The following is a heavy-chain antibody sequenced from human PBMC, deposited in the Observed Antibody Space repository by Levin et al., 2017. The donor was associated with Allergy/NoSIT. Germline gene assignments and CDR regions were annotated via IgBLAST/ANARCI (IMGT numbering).Heavy chain of an antibody. V-gene: IGHV3-9*01. CDR2: ISWNSGSI. Sequence: SLKISCAASGFTFDDYAMHWVRQAPGKGLEWVSGISWNSGSIGYADSVKGRFTISRDNAKNSLYLQMNSLRAEDTALYYCAKGGGSVTYYSNPDRQFDYWGQGTLVTVSS. CDR3: AKGGGSVTYYSNPDRQFDY. J-gene: IGHJ4*02. CDR1: GFTFDDYA. D-gene: IGHD4-11*01.